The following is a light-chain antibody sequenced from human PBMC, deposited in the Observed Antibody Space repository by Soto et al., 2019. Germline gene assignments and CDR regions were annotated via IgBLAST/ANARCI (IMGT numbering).Light chain of an antibody. Sequence: EIVMTQSPATLSVSPGERATLSCRASQSVSSNLAWYQRKPGQAPRPLIYGASTRATGIPARFSGSGSGTEFTLTISSLQSGDFAVYYCQQYNNWPWTFGQGTKV. J-gene: IGKJ1*01. V-gene: IGKV3-15*01. CDR2: GAS. CDR1: QSVSSN. CDR3: QQYNNWPWT.